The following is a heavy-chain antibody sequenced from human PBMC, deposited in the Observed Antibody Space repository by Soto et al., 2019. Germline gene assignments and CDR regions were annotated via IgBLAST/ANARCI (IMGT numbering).Heavy chain of an antibody. CDR1: GDSVSSNSVV. CDR3: ARGTAVTGLDY. D-gene: IGHD6-19*01. V-gene: IGHV6-1*01. J-gene: IGHJ4*02. Sequence: SQTLSLTCVISGDSVSSNSVVWSWIRQSPSRGLEWLGRTYYRSKWYNDYATSVKSRISINPDTSKNQISLQLDSVTPEDTAVYFCARGTAVTGLDYWGQGALVTVSS. CDR2: TYYRSKWYN.